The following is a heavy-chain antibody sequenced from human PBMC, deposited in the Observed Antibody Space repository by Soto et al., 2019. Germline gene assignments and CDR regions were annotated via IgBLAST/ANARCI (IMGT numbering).Heavy chain of an antibody. Sequence: ASVKVSCKASGYTFTGYYMHWVRQAPGQGLEWMGWINPNSGGTNYAQKFQGWVTMTRDTSISTAYMELSRLRSDDTAVYYCAREAGWMCGGDCYLRDYYFDYWGQGTLVTVSS. D-gene: IGHD2-21*01. J-gene: IGHJ4*02. CDR2: INPNSGGT. V-gene: IGHV1-2*04. CDR1: GYTFTGYY. CDR3: AREAGWMCGGDCYLRDYYFDY.